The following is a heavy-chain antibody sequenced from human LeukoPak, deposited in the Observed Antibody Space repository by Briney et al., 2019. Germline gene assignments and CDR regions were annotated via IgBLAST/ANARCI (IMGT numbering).Heavy chain of an antibody. V-gene: IGHV1-18*01. CDR2: ISTYNGGT. Sequence: ASVKVSCKASGYTFSNYAISWVRQAPGQGLEWMGWISTYNGGTKYAQKGQGRVTMTADTSTSTVYMELRSLRSDDTALYYCVRDGNSGWYSSFDYWGQGTLVSVSS. D-gene: IGHD6-13*01. CDR3: VRDGNSGWYSSFDY. J-gene: IGHJ4*02. CDR1: GYTFSNYA.